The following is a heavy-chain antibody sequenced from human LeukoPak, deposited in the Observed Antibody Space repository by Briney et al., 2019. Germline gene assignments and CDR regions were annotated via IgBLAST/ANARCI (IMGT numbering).Heavy chain of an antibody. J-gene: IGHJ6*03. CDR3: ARATWDPNYYYYMDV. D-gene: IGHD1-26*01. Sequence: GGSLRLSCAASGFTFSSYTMKWVRQAPGKGLEWVSSISSSSSYIYYADSVKGRFTISRDNAKNSLYLRMNSLRAEDTAVYFCARATWDPNYYYYMDVWGSGTTVTISS. CDR2: ISSSSSYI. CDR1: GFTFSSYT. V-gene: IGHV3-21*01.